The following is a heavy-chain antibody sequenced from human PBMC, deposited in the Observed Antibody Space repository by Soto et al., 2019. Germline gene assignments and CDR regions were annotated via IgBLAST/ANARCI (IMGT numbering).Heavy chain of an antibody. V-gene: IGHV1-69*13. CDR1: GGTFSSYA. D-gene: IGHD6-13*01. CDR2: IIPIFGTA. J-gene: IGHJ5*01. Sequence: ASVKVSCKASGGTFSSYAISWVRQAPGQGLEWMGGIIPIFGTANYAQKFQGRVTITADESTSTAYMELSSLRSEDTAVYYCARGIAAAGTDWFDSWGQGTLVTVSS. CDR3: ARGIAAAGTDWFDS.